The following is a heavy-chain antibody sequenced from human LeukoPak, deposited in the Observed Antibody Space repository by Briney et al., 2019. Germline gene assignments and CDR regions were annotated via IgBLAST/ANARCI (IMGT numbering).Heavy chain of an antibody. D-gene: IGHD2-2*01. J-gene: IGHJ5*02. CDR1: GYSFTSYW. CDR2: IYPGDSDT. V-gene: IGHV5-51*01. Sequence: GESLKISCKGSGYSFTSYWIVWVRQMPGKGLEWMGIIYPGDSDTRYSPSFQGQVTISADKSISTAYLQWSSLKASDTAMYYCARPLRYCSSTSCTTGGFDPWGQGTLVTVSS. CDR3: ARPLRYCSSTSCTTGGFDP.